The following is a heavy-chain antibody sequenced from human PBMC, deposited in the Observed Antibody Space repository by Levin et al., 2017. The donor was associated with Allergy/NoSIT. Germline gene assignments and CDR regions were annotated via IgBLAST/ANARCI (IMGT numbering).Heavy chain of an antibody. J-gene: IGHJ3*01. V-gene: IGHV3-23*01. D-gene: IGHD1/OR15-1a*01. CDR3: AKKQGGTSGFSFDV. CDR1: GFSISEYA. CDR2: ITGGGFNT. Sequence: PGGSLRLSCAVSGFSISEYAMAWVRQAPGKGLEWVSEITGGGFNTYYGDSVKGRFTVSKDDSKDMLYLDLSSLRVEDTAVYYCAKKQGGTSGFSFDVWGQGTTVTVSS.